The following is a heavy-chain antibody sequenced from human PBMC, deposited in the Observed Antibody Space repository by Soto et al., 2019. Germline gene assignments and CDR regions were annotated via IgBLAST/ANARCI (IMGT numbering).Heavy chain of an antibody. CDR1: GFTFDDYT. CDR3: AKDASIEADGNEVYGMDV. CDR2: ISWDGGST. V-gene: IGHV3-43*01. J-gene: IGHJ6*02. Sequence: LRLSCAASGFTFDDYTMHWVRQAPGKGLEWVSLISWDGGSTYYADSVKGRFTISRDNSKNSLYLQMNSLRTEDTALYYCAKDASIEADGNEVYGMDVWGQGTTVTVSS. D-gene: IGHD6-13*01.